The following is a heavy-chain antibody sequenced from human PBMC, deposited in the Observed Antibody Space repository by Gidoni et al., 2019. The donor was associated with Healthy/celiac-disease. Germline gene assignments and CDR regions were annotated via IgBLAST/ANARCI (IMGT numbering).Heavy chain of an antibody. CDR2: ICYSGST. J-gene: IGHJ3*02. Sequence: QVQLQESGPGLVKPSQTLSLTCTVSGGSISSGGYYWSWIRQHPGKGLEWIGYICYSGSTYYNPSLKSRVTISVDTSKNQFSLKLSSVTAADTAVYYCARDRALTYYDILTGPGAFDIWGQGTMVTVSS. V-gene: IGHV4-31*03. CDR1: GGSISSGGYY. CDR3: ARDRALTYYDILTGPGAFDI. D-gene: IGHD3-9*01.